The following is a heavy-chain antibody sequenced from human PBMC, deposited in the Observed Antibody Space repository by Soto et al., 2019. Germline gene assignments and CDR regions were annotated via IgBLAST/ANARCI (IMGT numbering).Heavy chain of an antibody. CDR1: GFTFSPAA. J-gene: IGHJ4*02. V-gene: IGHV3-73*01. Sequence: EVQLVDSGGGLVQPGGSLKLSCAASGFTFSPAAMHWVRQASGRGLEWVGVIRNKANNYATVYAASVKGRFTVSRDDSKNMAYLQMNSLKTEDTAIYYCTRQGGVLDFDYWGQGTLVTVSS. D-gene: IGHD2-8*02. CDR3: TRQGGVLDFDY. CDR2: IRNKANNYAT.